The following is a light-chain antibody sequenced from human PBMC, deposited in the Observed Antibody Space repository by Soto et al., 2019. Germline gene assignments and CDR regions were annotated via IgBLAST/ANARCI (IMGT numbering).Light chain of an antibody. V-gene: IGKV3D-7*01. J-gene: IGKJ4*01. CDR3: QQDYNLLT. CDR2: GAS. Sequence: PGERVTLSCRASQSVSSSYLTWYQQKPGQAPRLLIYGASTRATSIPARFSGSGSGTDFTLTISSLQPVDFAVYYCQQDYNLLTFGGGTKVEIK. CDR1: QSVSSSY.